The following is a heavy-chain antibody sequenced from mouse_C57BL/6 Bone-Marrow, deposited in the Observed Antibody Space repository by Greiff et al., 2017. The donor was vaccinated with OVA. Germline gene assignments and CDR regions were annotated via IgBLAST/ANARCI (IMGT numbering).Heavy chain of an antibody. J-gene: IGHJ1*03. Sequence: QVQLQQSGPELVKPGASVKISCKASGYAFSSSWMNWVKQRPGKGLEWIGRIYPGDGDTNYNGKFKGKATLTADKSSSTAYMQLSSLTSEDSAVYFCAREGILDPPSYFDVWGTGTTVTVSS. CDR3: AREGILDPPSYFDV. CDR2: IYPGDGDT. CDR1: GYAFSSSW. V-gene: IGHV1-82*01.